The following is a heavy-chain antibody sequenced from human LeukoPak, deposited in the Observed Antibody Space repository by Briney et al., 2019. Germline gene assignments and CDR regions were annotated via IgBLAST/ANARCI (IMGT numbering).Heavy chain of an antibody. CDR2: ISAYNGNT. CDR1: GYTFTSYG. CDR3: ARVPTFGGVIVIDY. V-gene: IGHV1-18*01. D-gene: IGHD3-16*02. Sequence: ASVKVSCTASGYTFTSYGISWVRQAPGQRLEWMGWISAYNGNTNYAQELQGRVTMTTDTSTSTAYMELRSLRSDDTAVYYCARVPTFGGVIVIDYWGQGTLVTVSS. J-gene: IGHJ4*02.